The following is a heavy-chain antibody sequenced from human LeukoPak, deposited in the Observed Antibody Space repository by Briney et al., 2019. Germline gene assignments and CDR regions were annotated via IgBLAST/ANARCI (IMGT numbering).Heavy chain of an antibody. CDR1: GGSFSGYY. Sequence: PSETLSLTCAVYGGSFSGYYWSWIRQPPGKGLEWIGEINHSGSTNYNPSLKSRVTISVDTSKNQFSLELSSVTAADTAVYYCARGPDYDILTGYYLYWYFDLWGRGTLVTVSS. J-gene: IGHJ2*01. D-gene: IGHD3-9*01. CDR3: ARGPDYDILTGYYLYWYFDL. CDR2: INHSGST. V-gene: IGHV4-34*01.